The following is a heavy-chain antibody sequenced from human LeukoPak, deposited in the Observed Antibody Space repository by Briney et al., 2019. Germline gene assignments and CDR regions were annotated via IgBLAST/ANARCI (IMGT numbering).Heavy chain of an antibody. D-gene: IGHD3-3*01. CDR3: ARDLGLTIFGVVIKSHYYYGMDV. Sequence: GGSLRLSCAASGFTFSSYSMNWVRQAPGKGLEWVSSISSSSSYIYYADSVKGRFTISRDNAKNSLYLKMNSLRAEDTAVYYCARDLGLTIFGVVIKSHYYYGMDVWGQGTTVTVSS. CDR2: ISSSSSYI. J-gene: IGHJ6*02. V-gene: IGHV3-21*01. CDR1: GFTFSSYS.